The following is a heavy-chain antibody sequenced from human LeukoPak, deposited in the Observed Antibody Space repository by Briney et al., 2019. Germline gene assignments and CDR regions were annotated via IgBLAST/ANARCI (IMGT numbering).Heavy chain of an antibody. V-gene: IGHV3-21*01. CDR2: ISGRSTDI. D-gene: IGHD3-10*02. CDR3: AELGITMIGGV. Sequence: GGSLRLSCAGSGFTFSNYAMNWVRQAPGKGLEWVSSISGRSTDIYYADSVKGRFTISRDNAKNSLYLQMNSLRAEDTTVYYCAELGITMIGGVWGKGTTVTISS. J-gene: IGHJ6*04. CDR1: GFTFSNYA.